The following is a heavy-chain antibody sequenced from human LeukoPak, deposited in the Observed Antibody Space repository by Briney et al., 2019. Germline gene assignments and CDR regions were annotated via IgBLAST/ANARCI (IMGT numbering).Heavy chain of an antibody. CDR2: IYYSGST. Sequence: PSETLSLTCTVSGGSISSSSYYWGWIRQPPGKGLEWIGSIYYSGSTYYNPSLKSRVTISVDTSKNQFSLKLSSVTAADTAVYYCARHSVAITFGGVIVINWFDPWGQGTLVTVSS. V-gene: IGHV4-39*01. CDR3: ARHSVAITFGGVIVINWFDP. J-gene: IGHJ5*02. D-gene: IGHD3-16*02. CDR1: GGSISSSSYY.